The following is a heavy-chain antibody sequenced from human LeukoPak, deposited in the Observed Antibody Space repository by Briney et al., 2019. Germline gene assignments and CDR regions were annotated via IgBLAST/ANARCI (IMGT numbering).Heavy chain of an antibody. CDR1: GGTFSSYA. V-gene: IGHV1-69*13. CDR2: IIPIFGTA. Sequence: SVKVSCKASGGTFSSYAISWVRQAPGQGLEWMGGIIPIFGTANYALKFQGRVTITADESTSTAYMELSSLRSEDTAVYYCARSYIRGLHFDYWGQGTLVTVSS. J-gene: IGHJ4*02. CDR3: ARSYIRGLHFDY. D-gene: IGHD1-14*01.